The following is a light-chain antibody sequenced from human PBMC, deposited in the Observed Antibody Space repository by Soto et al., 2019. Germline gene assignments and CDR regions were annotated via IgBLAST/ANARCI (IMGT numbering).Light chain of an antibody. CDR1: QSVSSY. J-gene: IGKJ4*01. Sequence: EIVLTQSPATLSLSPGERATLSCRASQSVSSYLAWYQQKPGQAPRLLIYDASNRATGIPARFSGSGSGTDFSLTISSLEPEDFAAYYCQQRSNWPPRTFGGGTKVEIK. CDR3: QQRSNWPPRT. CDR2: DAS. V-gene: IGKV3-11*01.